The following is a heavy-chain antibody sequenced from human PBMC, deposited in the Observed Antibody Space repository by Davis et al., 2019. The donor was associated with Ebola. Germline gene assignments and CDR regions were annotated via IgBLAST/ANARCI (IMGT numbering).Heavy chain of an antibody. CDR2: ISSSGSTI. CDR3: VTGGVRYFQH. Sequence: GESLKISRAASGFTFSDYYMSWIRQAPGKGLEWVSYISSSGSTIYYADSVKGRFTISRDNAKNSLYLQMNSLRAEDTAVYYCVTGGVRYFQHWGQGTLVTVSS. CDR1: GFTFSDYY. D-gene: IGHD3-16*01. J-gene: IGHJ1*01. V-gene: IGHV3-11*01.